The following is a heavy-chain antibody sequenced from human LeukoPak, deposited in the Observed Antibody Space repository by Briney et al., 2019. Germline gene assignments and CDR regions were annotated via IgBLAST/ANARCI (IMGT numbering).Heavy chain of an antibody. CDR2: ISSTGGGT. CDR3: ARQPIEYSSSSGNCYYYYMDV. J-gene: IGHJ6*03. Sequence: PGGSLRLSCAASGFIFNNYAMSWARQAPGKGLEWVSRISSTGGGTYYADSVKGRFTISRDNSKNTLLLQMNSLRAEDAAVYYCARQPIEYSSSSGNCYYYYMDVWGKGTTVTVSS. V-gene: IGHV3-23*01. D-gene: IGHD6-6*01. CDR1: GFIFNNYA.